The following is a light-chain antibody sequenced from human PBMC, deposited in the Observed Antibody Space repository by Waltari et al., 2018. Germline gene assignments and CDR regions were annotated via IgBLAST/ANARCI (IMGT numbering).Light chain of an antibody. Sequence: DIQIPQSPSSLSASVGDRVTITCQASQDISNYLNWYQQKPGKAPKLLIYGASNLETGVPARFSGSGSGTDVTFTISSLQPEDIATYYCEQYDNLPWTFGQGTKVEIK. J-gene: IGKJ1*01. CDR1: QDISNY. CDR2: GAS. V-gene: IGKV1-33*01. CDR3: EQYDNLPWT.